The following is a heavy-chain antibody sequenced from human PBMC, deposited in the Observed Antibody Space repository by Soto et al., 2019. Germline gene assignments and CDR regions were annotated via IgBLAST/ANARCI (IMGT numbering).Heavy chain of an antibody. J-gene: IGHJ4*02. CDR2: ISGSGGST. V-gene: IGHV3-23*01. CDR1: GFTFSSYA. D-gene: IGHD6-19*01. CDR3: AKSRGKAWGPKDYFDY. Sequence: GGSLRLSCAASGFTFSSYAMSWVRQAPGKGLEWVSAISGSGGSTYYADSVKGRFTISRDNSKNTLYLQMNSLRAEDTAVYYCAKSRGKAWGPKDYFDYWGQGTLVTVSS.